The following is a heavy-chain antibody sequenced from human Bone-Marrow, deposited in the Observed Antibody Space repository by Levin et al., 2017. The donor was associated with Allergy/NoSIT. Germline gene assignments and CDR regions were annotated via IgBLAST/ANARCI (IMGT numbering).Heavy chain of an antibody. CDR3: AREIYSHAFDI. CDR2: ISGTSNSI. CDR1: GFTFSNSI. V-gene: IGHV3-48*01. D-gene: IGHD5-18*01. J-gene: IGHJ3*02. Sequence: SCAASGFTFSNSIMTWVRQAPGKGLEWVAYISGTSNSIYYADSVKGRFAVSRDNAENSLDLQMNTLRAEDTAVYYCAREIYSHAFDIWGRGTIVTVSS.